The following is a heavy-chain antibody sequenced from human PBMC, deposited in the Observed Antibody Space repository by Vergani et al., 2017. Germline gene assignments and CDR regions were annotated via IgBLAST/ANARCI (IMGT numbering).Heavy chain of an antibody. CDR2: VHRNGNT. J-gene: IGHJ4*02. Sequence: QVDLQESGPGLVKSSETLSLNCAVSGYSVGSGYYWGWIRQPPGRGLEWIGCVHRNGNTYYTSSLRSRATISRDTSKNQFSLRLTSVTAADTAIYYCARHGGSGNYYHLFDSWGQGTLVIVSS. D-gene: IGHD3-3*01. CDR1: GYSVGSGYY. CDR3: ARHGGSGNYYHLFDS. V-gene: IGHV4-38-2*01.